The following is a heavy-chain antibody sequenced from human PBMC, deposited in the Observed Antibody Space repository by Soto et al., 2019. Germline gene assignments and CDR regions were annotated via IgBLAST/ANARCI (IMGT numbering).Heavy chain of an antibody. CDR3: ARERGSGYWFDS. CDR1: GGSISSYY. D-gene: IGHD6-19*01. CDR2: IYYSGST. Sequence: SETLSLTCTVSGGSISSYYWSWIRQPPGKGLEWIGYIYYSGSTNYNPSLKSRVTISVDTSKNQFSLKLSSVTAADTAVYYCARERGSGYWFDSWGQGTLVTVSS. V-gene: IGHV4-59*01. J-gene: IGHJ5*01.